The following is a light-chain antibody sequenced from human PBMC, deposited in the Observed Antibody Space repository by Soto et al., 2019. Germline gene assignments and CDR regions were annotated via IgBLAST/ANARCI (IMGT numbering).Light chain of an antibody. J-gene: IGKJ1*01. V-gene: IGKV1-5*01. Sequence: IQMTQSPSTLSASVGDTVTISCRASRSISVWLAWYHQKAGKVPNLLIYDASTLESGVPSRLSGSGSGTDFTLTITNLQPDDVGTYYCQQYNNYWTFGQGTKV. CDR1: RSISVW. CDR3: QQYNNYWT. CDR2: DAS.